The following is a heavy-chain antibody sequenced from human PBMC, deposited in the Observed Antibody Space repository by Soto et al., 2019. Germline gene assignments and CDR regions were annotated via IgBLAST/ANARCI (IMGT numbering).Heavy chain of an antibody. V-gene: IGHV3-30*18. CDR1: GFTFSSYG. CDR3: AKDLDCSGGSCRHDYYYYGMDV. CDR2: ISYDGSNK. Sequence: GGSLRLSCAASGFTFSSYGMHWVRQAPGKGLEWVAVISYDGSNKYYADSVKGRFTISRDNSKNTLYLQMNSLRAEDTAVYYCAKDLDCSGGSCRHDYYYYGMDVWGQGTTVTVSS. J-gene: IGHJ6*02. D-gene: IGHD2-15*01.